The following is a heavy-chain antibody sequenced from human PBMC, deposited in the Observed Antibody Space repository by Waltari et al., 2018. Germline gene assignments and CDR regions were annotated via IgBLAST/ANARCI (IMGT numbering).Heavy chain of an antibody. Sequence: QVQLQESGPGLVQPSQTLSLTCTVSGGSISSCDCYWSWIRQPPGKGLEWIGYIYYSGSTYYNPSLKSRVTISVDTSKNQFSLKLSSVTAADTAVYYCARVRINSNYVDYWGQGTLVTVSS. CDR1: GGSISSCDCY. V-gene: IGHV4-30-4*08. D-gene: IGHD4-4*01. J-gene: IGHJ4*02. CDR2: IYYSGST. CDR3: ARVRINSNYVDY.